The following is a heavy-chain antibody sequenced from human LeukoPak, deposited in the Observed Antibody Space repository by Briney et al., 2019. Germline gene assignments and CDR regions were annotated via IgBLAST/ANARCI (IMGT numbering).Heavy chain of an antibody. CDR1: GFTFSSYS. D-gene: IGHD1-20*01. Sequence: GGSLRLSCAASGFTFSSYSMNWVRQAPGKGLEWVSYISSSGSTIYYADSVKGRFTISRDNAKNSLYLQMNSLRAEDTAVYYCAKSITGTTVFDYWGQGTLVTVSS. V-gene: IGHV3-48*04. CDR3: AKSITGTTVFDY. J-gene: IGHJ4*02. CDR2: ISSSGSTI.